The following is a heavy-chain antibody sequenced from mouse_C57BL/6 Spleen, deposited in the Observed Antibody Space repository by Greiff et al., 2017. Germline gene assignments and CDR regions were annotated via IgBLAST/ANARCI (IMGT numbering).Heavy chain of an antibody. CDR1: GYTFTGYW. CDR2: ILPGSGST. CDR3: ARRRRDYYGSSHYFDY. Sequence: QVQLQQSGAELMKPGASVKLSCKATGYTFTGYWIEWVKQRPGHGLEWIGEILPGSGSTNYNEKFKGKATFTADTSSNTAYMQLSSLTTEDSAIYYCARRRRDYYGSSHYFDYWGQGTTLTVSS. J-gene: IGHJ2*01. D-gene: IGHD1-1*01. V-gene: IGHV1-9*01.